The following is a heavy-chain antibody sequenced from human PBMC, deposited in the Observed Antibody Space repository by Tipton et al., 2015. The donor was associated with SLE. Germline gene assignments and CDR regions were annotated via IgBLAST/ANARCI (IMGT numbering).Heavy chain of an antibody. J-gene: IGHJ4*02. D-gene: IGHD1-26*01. Sequence: GLVKPSETLSLTCSVSGGSISRYYWSWIRQFPGKGLEWIGYIYYSGSTNYNPSLESRVTMSIDTSSNHFSLNLISVTAADTAVYYCASGAVGATDYWGQGTLVTVSS. V-gene: IGHV4-59*08. CDR1: GGSISRYY. CDR3: ASGAVGATDY. CDR2: IYYSGST.